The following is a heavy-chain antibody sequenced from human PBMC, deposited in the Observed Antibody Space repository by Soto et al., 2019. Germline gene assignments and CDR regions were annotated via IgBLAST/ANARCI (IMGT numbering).Heavy chain of an antibody. CDR2: INYLGST. D-gene: IGHD3-22*01. V-gene: IGHV4-39*01. CDR1: GDSISSSSYY. CDR3: ARHRPSRYYVTSGYFPDF. Sequence: PSETLSLTCTVSGDSISSSSYYWFWIRHPPGKGLEWIGIINYLGSTYYSPSLESRVTISVDTSKNQFSVKLSSVTAADTAVYYCARHRPSRYYVTSGYFPDFWGQGALVTVSS. J-gene: IGHJ4*02.